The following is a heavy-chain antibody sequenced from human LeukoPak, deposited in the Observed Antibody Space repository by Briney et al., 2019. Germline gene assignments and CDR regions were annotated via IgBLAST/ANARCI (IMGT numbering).Heavy chain of an antibody. V-gene: IGHV3-30*04. D-gene: IGHD3-22*01. CDR3: ARDDSSGRGNWFDP. J-gene: IGHJ5*02. Sequence: GRSLRLSCAASGFTFSSYAMHWVRQAPGKGLEWVAVISYDGSNKYYADSVKGRFTISRDNAKNSLYLQMNSLRAEDTAVYYCARDDSSGRGNWFDPWGQGTLVTVSS. CDR2: ISYDGSNK. CDR1: GFTFSSYA.